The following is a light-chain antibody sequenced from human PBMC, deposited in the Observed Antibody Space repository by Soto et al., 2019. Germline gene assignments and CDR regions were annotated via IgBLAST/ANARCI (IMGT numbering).Light chain of an antibody. CDR3: VSWDSRLRGGV. V-gene: IGLV1-51*01. CDR1: SSNIGGNS. CDR2: DND. Sequence: QSVLTQPPSVSAAPGQRVTISCSGSSSNIGGNSVSWYQQLPGTAPKLLIYDNDKRPSGIPDRFSGSKSGPSGTLDITGLQTGDEADYYCVSWDSRLRGGVFGAGTKLTVL. J-gene: IGLJ1*01.